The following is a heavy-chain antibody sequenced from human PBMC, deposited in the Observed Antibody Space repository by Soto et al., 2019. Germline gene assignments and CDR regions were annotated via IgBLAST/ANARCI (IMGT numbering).Heavy chain of an antibody. J-gene: IGHJ6*02. D-gene: IGHD3-16*02. CDR1: GYTFSNYY. CDR2: INPSGGGT. Sequence: QVHLVQSGAEVKKPGASVTFPCKASGYTFSNYYMHWVRQAPGQGLEWVGIINPSGGGTTYAQNFHGRVTMTRDTSTSTVYMELNSLRSEDTAVYYCARGPKLTDFVDRGYYGMDVWGHGTTVTVSS. V-gene: IGHV1-46*01. CDR3: ARGPKLTDFVDRGYYGMDV.